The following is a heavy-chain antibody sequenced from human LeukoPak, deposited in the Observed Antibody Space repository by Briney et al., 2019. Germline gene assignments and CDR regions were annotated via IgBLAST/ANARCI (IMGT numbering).Heavy chain of an antibody. Sequence: GGSLRLSCAASRFTFSRSGIYWVRQAPGKGLEWVAIMSFDGDNKYCVDSVKGRFTISRDNAKNSLYLQMNSLRAEDTAVYYCARDSDWAFDSWGLGTLVTVSS. CDR1: RFTFSRSG. D-gene: IGHD3-9*01. V-gene: IGHV3-30*03. J-gene: IGHJ4*02. CDR2: MSFDGDNK. CDR3: ARDSDWAFDS.